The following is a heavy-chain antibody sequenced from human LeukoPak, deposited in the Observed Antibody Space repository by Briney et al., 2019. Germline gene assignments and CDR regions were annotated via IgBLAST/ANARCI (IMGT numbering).Heavy chain of an antibody. CDR1: GFTFSRYW. D-gene: IGHD5-12*01. J-gene: IGHJ4*02. V-gene: IGHV3-7*01. Sequence: GGSLRLSCAASGFTFSRYWMSWVRQAPGKGPEWVANIKQDGSEKYYVDSVKGRFTISKDNAKNSLYLQMNSLRAEDTAVYYCARDSPGYGGYDFWGQGTLVTVSS. CDR2: IKQDGSEK. CDR3: ARDSPGYGGYDF.